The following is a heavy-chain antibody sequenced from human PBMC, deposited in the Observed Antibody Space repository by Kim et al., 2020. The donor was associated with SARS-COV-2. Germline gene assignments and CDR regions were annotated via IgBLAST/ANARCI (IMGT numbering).Heavy chain of an antibody. CDR1: GYTFTSYA. CDR2: INAITGDP. CDR3: ARDGYGLCSSSSCFDY. J-gene: IGHJ4*02. V-gene: IGHV7-4-1*02. Sequence: ASVKVSCKASGYTFTSYAINWVRQAPGQGLEWVGWINAITGDPTYAQGFTGRFVFSLDTSVSTAYLQISGLTAEDTAVYYCARDGYGLCSSSSCFDYWGQGSLVTVSS. D-gene: IGHD2-2*01.